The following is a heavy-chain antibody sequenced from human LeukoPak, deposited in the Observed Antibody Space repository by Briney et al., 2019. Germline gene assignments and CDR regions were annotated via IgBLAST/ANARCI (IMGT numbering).Heavy chain of an antibody. Sequence: SETLSLTCTVSGGSISSSSYYWGWIRQPPGKGLEWIGSIYYSGSTYYNPSLKSRVTISVDTSKNQFSLKLSSVTAADTAVYYCARDPGFIAAAGKSLDYWGQGTLVTVSS. V-gene: IGHV4-39*07. CDR1: GGSISSSSYY. CDR3: ARDPGFIAAAGKSLDY. CDR2: IYYSGST. J-gene: IGHJ4*02. D-gene: IGHD6-13*01.